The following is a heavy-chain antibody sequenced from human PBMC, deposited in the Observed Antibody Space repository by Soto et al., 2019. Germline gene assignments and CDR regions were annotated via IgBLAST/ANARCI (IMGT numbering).Heavy chain of an antibody. V-gene: IGHV4-34*01. CDR2: INHSGGT. CDR1: GGSFSGYY. J-gene: IGHJ6*03. Sequence: KPSETLSLTCAVYGGSFSGYYWSWIRQPPGKGLEWIGEINHSGGTNYNPSLKSRVTISVDTSKNQFSLKLSSVTAADTAVYYCARGRPLRYFDWLSCYMDVWGKGTTVTVSS. CDR3: ARGRPLRYFDWLSCYMDV. D-gene: IGHD3-9*01.